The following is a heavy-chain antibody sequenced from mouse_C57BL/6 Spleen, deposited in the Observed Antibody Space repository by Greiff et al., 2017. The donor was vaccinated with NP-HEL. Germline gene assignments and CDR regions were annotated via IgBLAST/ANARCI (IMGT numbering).Heavy chain of an antibody. CDR1: GFTFSDFY. V-gene: IGHV7-1*01. CDR2: SRNKANDYTT. J-gene: IGHJ2*01. D-gene: IGHD1-1*01. CDR3: ARDAGSGGYFDY. Sequence: EVNLVESGGGLVQSGRSLRLSCATSGFTFSDFYMEWVRQAPGKGLEWIAASRNKANDYTTEYSASVKGRFIVSRDTSQSILYLQMNALRAEDTAIYYCARDAGSGGYFDYWGQGTTLTVSS.